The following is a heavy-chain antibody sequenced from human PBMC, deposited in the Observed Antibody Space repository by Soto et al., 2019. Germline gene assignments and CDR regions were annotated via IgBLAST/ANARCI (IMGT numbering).Heavy chain of an antibody. CDR1: GYTFATST. J-gene: IGHJ4*02. Sequence: QLQLVQSGPEPKKPGASVNVSCKASGYTFATSTISWLRQAPGRGPESMGWTKAYSGNTNYAQKPQGRLTMNTDPSTSTAYMELRSLTTDETAIYDCAIADYGDDDYWGQGTLVTVSS. CDR2: TKAYSGNT. D-gene: IGHD4-17*01. V-gene: IGHV1-18*01. CDR3: AIADYGDDDY.